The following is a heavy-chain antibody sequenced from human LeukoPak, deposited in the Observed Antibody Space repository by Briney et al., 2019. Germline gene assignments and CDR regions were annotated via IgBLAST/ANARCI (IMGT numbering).Heavy chain of an antibody. D-gene: IGHD2-2*02. Sequence: ASVKVSCKASGGTFISYAISWVRQAPGQGLEWMGGIIPIFGTANYAQKFQGRVTITADESTSTAYMELSSLRSEDTAVYYCAREALDEIVVVPAAIMGNWFDHWGQGTLVTVSS. CDR1: GGTFISYA. V-gene: IGHV1-69*01. J-gene: IGHJ5*02. CDR3: AREALDEIVVVPAAIMGNWFDH. CDR2: IIPIFGTA.